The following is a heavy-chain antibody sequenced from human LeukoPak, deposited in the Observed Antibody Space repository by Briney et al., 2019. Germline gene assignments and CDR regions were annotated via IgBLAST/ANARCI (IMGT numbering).Heavy chain of an antibody. J-gene: IGHJ6*03. V-gene: IGHV1-69*13. CDR1: GGTFSSYA. D-gene: IGHD3-10*01. CDR3: ARWKYYGSGSPVTPTRYYYMDV. CDR2: IIPIFGTA. Sequence: ASVKVSCKASGGTFSSYAISWVRQAPGQGLEWMEGIIPIFGTANYAQKFQGRVTVTADESTSTAYMELSSLRSEDTAVYYCARWKYYGSGSPVTPTRYYYMDVWGKGTTVTISS.